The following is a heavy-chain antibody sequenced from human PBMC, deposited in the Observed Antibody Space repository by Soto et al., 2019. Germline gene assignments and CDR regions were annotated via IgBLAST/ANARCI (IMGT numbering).Heavy chain of an antibody. CDR3: ARDPDGAVAGRFDY. V-gene: IGHV1-69*06. J-gene: IGHJ4*02. CDR1: GGTFCSYA. Sequence: GASVKVSCKASGGTFCSYAISWVRQAPGQGLEWMGGIIPIFGTANYAQKFQGRVTITADKSTSTAYMELSSLRSEDTAVYYCARDPDGAVAGRFDYWGQGTLVTVSS. D-gene: IGHD6-19*01. CDR2: IIPIFGTA.